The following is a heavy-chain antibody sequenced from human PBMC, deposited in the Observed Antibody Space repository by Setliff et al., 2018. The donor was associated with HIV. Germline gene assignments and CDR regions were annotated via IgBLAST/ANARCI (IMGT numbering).Heavy chain of an antibody. J-gene: IGHJ6*04. CDR2: ISYDGSNK. CDR3: ARSPSYYDFWSGPGDV. CDR1: GFTFSSYA. D-gene: IGHD3-3*01. V-gene: IGHV3-30*04. Sequence: LRLSCAASGFTFSSYAMHWVRQAPGKGLEWVAVISYDGSNKYYADSVKGRFTISRDNSKNTLYLQMNSLRAEDTAVYYCARSPSYYDFWSGPGDVWGKGTTVTVSS.